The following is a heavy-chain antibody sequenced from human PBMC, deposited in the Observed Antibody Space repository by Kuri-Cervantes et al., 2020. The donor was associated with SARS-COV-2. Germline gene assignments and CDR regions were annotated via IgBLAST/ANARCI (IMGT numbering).Heavy chain of an antibody. CDR2: IIPIFGTA. D-gene: IGHD3-3*01. J-gene: IGHJ6*03. CDR1: GYTLTELS. Sequence: ASVKVSCKVSGYTLTELSMHWVRQAPGKGLEWMGGIIPIFGTANYAQKFQGRVTMTRDTSISTAYMELSRLRSDDTAVYYCARGDTIFGVVLYYYYMDVWGKGTTVTVSS. CDR3: ARGDTIFGVVLYYYYMDV. V-gene: IGHV1-2*02.